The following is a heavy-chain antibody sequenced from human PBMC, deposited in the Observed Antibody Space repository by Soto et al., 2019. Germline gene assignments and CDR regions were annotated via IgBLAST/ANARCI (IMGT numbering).Heavy chain of an antibody. D-gene: IGHD2-15*01. CDR3: ARAVAATHFDY. J-gene: IGHJ4*02. CDR2: INAGNGNT. CDR1: GYTFTSYA. Sequence: ASGKVSCKASGYTFTSYAMHWVRQAPGQRLEWMGWINAGNGNTKYSQKFQGRVTITRDTSASTAYMELSSLRSEDTAVYYCARAVAATHFDYWGQGTLVTVSS. V-gene: IGHV1-3*01.